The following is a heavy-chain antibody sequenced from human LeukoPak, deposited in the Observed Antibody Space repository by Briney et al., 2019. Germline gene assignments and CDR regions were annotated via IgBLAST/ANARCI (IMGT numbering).Heavy chain of an antibody. V-gene: IGHV3-21*01. CDR1: GFTFSSYS. Sequence: GGSLRLSCAASGFTFSSYSMSWVRQAPGKGLEWVSSITTSSNCISYADSVKGRLTISRDNAKNSLYLQMNSLRAEDTAVYYCARGKYSSGWFDYWGQGTLVTVSS. D-gene: IGHD6-19*01. J-gene: IGHJ4*02. CDR2: ITTSSNCI. CDR3: ARGKYSSGWFDY.